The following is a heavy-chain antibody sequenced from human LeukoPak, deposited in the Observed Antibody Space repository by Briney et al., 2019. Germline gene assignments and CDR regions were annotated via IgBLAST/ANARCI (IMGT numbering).Heavy chain of an antibody. Sequence: ASVTVSCKVSRYTLTELSMHWVRQAPGKGREWMGGFDPEDGETIYAQKFQGRVTMTEDTSTDTAYMELSSLRSEDTAVYYCATGVRIVVVPAPGLGMDVWGQGTTVTVSS. CDR1: RYTLTELS. V-gene: IGHV1-24*01. CDR2: FDPEDGET. D-gene: IGHD2-2*01. CDR3: ATGVRIVVVPAPGLGMDV. J-gene: IGHJ6*02.